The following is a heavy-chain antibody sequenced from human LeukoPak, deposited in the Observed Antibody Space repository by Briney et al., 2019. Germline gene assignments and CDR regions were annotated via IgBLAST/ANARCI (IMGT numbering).Heavy chain of an antibody. CDR2: INHSGST. V-gene: IGHV4-34*01. Sequence: SETLSLTCAVYGGSFSGYYWSWIRQPPGKGLEWIGEINHSGSTNYNPSLKSRVTISVDTSKNQFSLKLSSVTAADTAVYYCARGYYDFWSGHYVAGTLDYWGQGTLVTVSS. CDR3: ARGYYDFWSGHYVAGTLDY. D-gene: IGHD3-3*01. CDR1: GGSFSGYY. J-gene: IGHJ4*02.